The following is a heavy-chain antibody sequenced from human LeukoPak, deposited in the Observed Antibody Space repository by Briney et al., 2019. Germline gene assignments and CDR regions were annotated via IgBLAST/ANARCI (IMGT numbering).Heavy chain of an antibody. D-gene: IGHD2-21*02. J-gene: IGHJ3*02. CDR3: ARRTVVTAAFRDAFDI. CDR1: GGSISTYY. CDR2: IYYSGST. Sequence: SETLSPTCTVSGGSISTYYWSWIRQPPGKGLEWIGCIYYSGSTNYNPSLKSRVTISVDTSKNQFSLKLTSVAAADTAVYHCARRTVVTAAFRDAFDIWGQGTMVTVSS. V-gene: IGHV4-59*01.